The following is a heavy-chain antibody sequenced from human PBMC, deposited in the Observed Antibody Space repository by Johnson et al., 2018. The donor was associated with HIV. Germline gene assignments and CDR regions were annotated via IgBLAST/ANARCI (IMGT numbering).Heavy chain of an antibody. CDR1: GFTSSSYA. D-gene: IGHD4/OR15-4a*01. CDR2: VSYDGRNQ. CDR3: ARGGASDAFDI. V-gene: IGHV3-30-3*01. Sequence: QVQLVESGGGVVQPGRSLRLSCAASGFTSSSYAMHWVRQAPGTGLEWVALVSYDGRNQYHADSVKGRFTISRDNSKNTLCLQMNSLRAEDTAVYYCARGGASDAFDIWGQGTMVTVSS. J-gene: IGHJ3*02.